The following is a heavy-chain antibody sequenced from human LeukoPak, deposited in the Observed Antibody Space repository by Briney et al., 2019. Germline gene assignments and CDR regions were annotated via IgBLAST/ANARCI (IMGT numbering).Heavy chain of an antibody. CDR2: VNPNSGGA. Sequence: ASVKVSCKASGYTFTGYYMHWVRQAPGQGLEWMGWVNPNSGGANYAQKFQGRVTMTRDTSISTAYMDCARVPALIGGNSEEYFQHWGQGTLVTVSS. V-gene: IGHV1-2*02. J-gene: IGHJ1*01. CDR3: YFQH. D-gene: IGHD4-23*01. CDR1: GYTFTGYY.